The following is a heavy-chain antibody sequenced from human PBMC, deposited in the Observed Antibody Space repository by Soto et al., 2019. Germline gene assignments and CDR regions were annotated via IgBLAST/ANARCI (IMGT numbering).Heavy chain of an antibody. CDR1: GFIFSTYS. CDR2: ISTSSSYI. V-gene: IGHV3-21*01. D-gene: IGHD1-1*01. Sequence: EVQLVESGGGLVKPGGSLRLSCAASGFIFSTYSMNWVRQAPGKGLEWVSSISTSSSYIYYADSVKGRFTISRDNAKNSLYLQMNSLRAEDTAVYYCARYARGLELPGAFDYWGQGTLVTVSP. CDR3: ARYARGLELPGAFDY. J-gene: IGHJ4*02.